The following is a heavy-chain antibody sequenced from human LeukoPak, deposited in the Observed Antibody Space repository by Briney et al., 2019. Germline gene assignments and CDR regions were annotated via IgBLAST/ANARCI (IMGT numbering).Heavy chain of an antibody. J-gene: IGHJ4*02. Sequence: PGGSLRLSCAASGFTFSSYGMHWVRQAPGKGLEWVAVISYDGSNKYYADSVKGRFTISRDNSKNTLYLQMNSLRAEDTAVYYCAKAGPIQLWYALDYWGQGTLVTVSS. CDR1: GFTFSSYG. V-gene: IGHV3-30*18. D-gene: IGHD5-18*01. CDR3: AKAGPIQLWYALDY. CDR2: ISYDGSNK.